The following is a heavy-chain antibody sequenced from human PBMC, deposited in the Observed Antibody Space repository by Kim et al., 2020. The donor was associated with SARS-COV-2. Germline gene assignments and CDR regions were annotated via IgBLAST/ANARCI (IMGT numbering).Heavy chain of an antibody. CDR3: VRDRELNY. V-gene: IGHV4-59*01. D-gene: IGHD1-7*01. J-gene: IGHJ4*02. CDR2: SGRP. Sequence: SGRPPSNPSRMSRVTISVDTSKNQFSLKLYSVTAADTAVYYCVRDRELNYWGQGTLVTVSS.